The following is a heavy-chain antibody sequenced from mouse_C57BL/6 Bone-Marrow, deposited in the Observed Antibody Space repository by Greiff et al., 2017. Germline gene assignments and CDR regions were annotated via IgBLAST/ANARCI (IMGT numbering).Heavy chain of an antibody. J-gene: IGHJ2*02. CDR3: SSFDGNYFDF. CDR2: IDPEIGDT. CDR1: GFNIKDDY. Sequence: VQLQQSGAELVRPGASVKLSCTASGFNIKDDYIHWVKQRPEQGLEWIGWIDPEIGDTEYASKFQGKATITSDTSSNTAYLQLSSLASEDTAVYYCSSFDGNYFDFGGQGTSLTVAS. D-gene: IGHD2-3*01. V-gene: IGHV14-4*01.